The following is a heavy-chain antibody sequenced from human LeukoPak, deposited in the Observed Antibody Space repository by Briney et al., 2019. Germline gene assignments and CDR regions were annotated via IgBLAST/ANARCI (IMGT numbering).Heavy chain of an antibody. J-gene: IGHJ5*02. V-gene: IGHV4-34*01. CDR1: GGPFINY. CDR3: ARDRVTTGGFAP. Sequence: PSETLSHTCAVYGGPFINYLSWIRQPPVKGLEWIGEINQRGGTKYNPSLKSRVTISDDTSKKQSSLKLSFVTAADTAVYYYARDRVTTGGFAPWGQGTLVTVHS. D-gene: IGHD4-11*01. CDR2: INQRGGT.